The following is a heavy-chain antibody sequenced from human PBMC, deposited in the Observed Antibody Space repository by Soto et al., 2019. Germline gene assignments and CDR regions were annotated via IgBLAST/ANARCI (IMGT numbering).Heavy chain of an antibody. CDR2: IVGSGDTT. V-gene: IGHV3-23*01. CDR1: GFTFSSYA. J-gene: IGHJ6*02. D-gene: IGHD6-13*01. CDR3: AKGSSWDNYFGYGLDV. Sequence: EVQLLESGGGLVQPGGSLRLSCTASGFTFSSYAMTWVRQAAGKGLEWVSTIVGSGDTTYYADSVVKGRFVISRDNFKNTLYLQMSSLRADDTAVYYCAKGSSWDNYFGYGLDVWSQGTTVTVSS.